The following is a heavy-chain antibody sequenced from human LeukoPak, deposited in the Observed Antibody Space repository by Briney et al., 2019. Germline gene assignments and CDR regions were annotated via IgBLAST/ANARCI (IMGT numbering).Heavy chain of an antibody. CDR3: ARDVLRYFDWPPTAGVFDY. CDR1: VFTFSTYN. D-gene: IGHD3-9*01. J-gene: IGHJ4*02. CDR2: ISSSGSTI. Sequence: GGSLRLSCTASVFTFSTYNMNWVRQAPGKGLEWVSYISSSGSTIYYADSVKGRFTISRDNAKNSLYLQMNSLRAEDTAVYYCARDVLRYFDWPPTAGVFDYWGQGTLVTVSS. V-gene: IGHV3-48*03.